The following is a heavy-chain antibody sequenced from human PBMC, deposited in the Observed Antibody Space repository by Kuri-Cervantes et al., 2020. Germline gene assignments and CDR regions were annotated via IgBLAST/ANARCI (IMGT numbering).Heavy chain of an antibody. V-gene: IGHV3-9*01. J-gene: IGHJ5*02. CDR3: ARAFHPDIVVVPAAMFGYLSRWFDP. D-gene: IGHD2-2*01. CDR1: GFTLDDYA. CDR2: ISWNSGSI. Sequence: GGSLRLSCAASGFTLDDYAMHWVRQAPGKGLEWVSGISWNSGSIGYADSVKGRFTISRDNAKNSLYLQMNSLRAEDTAVYYCARAFHPDIVVVPAAMFGYLSRWFDPWGQGTLVTVSS.